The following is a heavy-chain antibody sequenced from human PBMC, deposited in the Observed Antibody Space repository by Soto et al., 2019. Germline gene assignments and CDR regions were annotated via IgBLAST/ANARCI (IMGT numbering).Heavy chain of an antibody. V-gene: IGHV6-1*01. D-gene: IGHD3-16*01. Sequence: SQTLSLTCVISGDSVSSLSAAWNWIRQFPSGGLEWLGRIFYRSTWRYEYAVTMGSRITINPDTWKNEFSMQLNSATPDDTAVYFCARAQPPGGASYNFDFWGQGVQVTVSS. CDR3: ARAQPPGGASYNFDF. CDR2: IFYRSTWRY. J-gene: IGHJ4*02. CDR1: GDSVSSLSAA.